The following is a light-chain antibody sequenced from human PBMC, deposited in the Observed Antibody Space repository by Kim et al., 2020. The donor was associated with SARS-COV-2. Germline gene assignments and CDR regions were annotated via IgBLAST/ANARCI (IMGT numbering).Light chain of an antibody. CDR1: SSDVGAYNY. J-gene: IGLJ2*01. CDR2: DVS. V-gene: IGLV2-14*03. Sequence: GQSITISCTGTSSDVGAYNYVSWYQQHPGKAPKVMIYDVSNRPSGVSNRFSGSKSGNTDSLTISWLQAEDEADYYCSSYASSNTVVFGGGTQLTVL. CDR3: SSYASSNTVV.